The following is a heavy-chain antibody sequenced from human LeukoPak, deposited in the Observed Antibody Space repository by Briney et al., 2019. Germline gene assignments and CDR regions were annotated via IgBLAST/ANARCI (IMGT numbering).Heavy chain of an antibody. CDR2: INHSGST. V-gene: IGHV4-34*01. J-gene: IGHJ3*02. Sequence: SETPSLTCAVYGGSFSGYYWSWIRRPPGKGLEWIGEINHSGSTNYNPSLKSRVTISVDTSKNQFSLKLSSVTAADTAVYYCARVKRISPDAFDIWGQGTMVTVSS. CDR3: ARVKRISPDAFDI. CDR1: GGSFSGYY.